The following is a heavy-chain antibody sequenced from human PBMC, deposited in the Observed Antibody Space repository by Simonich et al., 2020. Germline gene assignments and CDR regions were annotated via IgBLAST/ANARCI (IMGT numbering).Heavy chain of an antibody. CDR2: ISYDGSNK. V-gene: IGHV3-30*07. CDR1: GFTFSSYA. Sequence: QVQLVESGGGVVQPGRSLRLSCAASGFTFSSYAMHWVRQAPGKGLGWVAVISYDGSNKYYADSVKGRFTISRDNSKNTLYLQMNSLRAEDTAVYYCAREGLLLDAFDIWGQGTMVTVSS. J-gene: IGHJ3*02. D-gene: IGHD2-15*01. CDR3: AREGLLLDAFDI.